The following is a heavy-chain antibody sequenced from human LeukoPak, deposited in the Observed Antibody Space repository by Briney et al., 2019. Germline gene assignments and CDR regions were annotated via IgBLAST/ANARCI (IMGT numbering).Heavy chain of an antibody. CDR2: ISYDANTE. CDR3: ARGYYHDLGSFDY. CDR1: GFHFRTCA. J-gene: IGHJ4*02. D-gene: IGHD3-10*01. V-gene: IGHV3-30*01. Sequence: GGSLRLSCAASGFHFRTCAMHWVRQAPGKGLEWISIISYDANTEYYADSVKGRFSVSRDNSENTLFLQMNSLRPKDTAVYFCARGYYHDLGSFDYWGQGALVTVSS.